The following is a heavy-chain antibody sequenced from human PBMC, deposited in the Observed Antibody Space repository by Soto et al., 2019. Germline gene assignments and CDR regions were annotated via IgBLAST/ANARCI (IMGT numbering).Heavy chain of an antibody. Sequence: PGGALRLSCAASGFTFRSFTMNWVRQAPGKGLEWVSTISSNSAYIYYTDAQRGRFTISRDNAKNSLHLQMNSLRAEDTAVYYCTRDASRDSSARGWFDPWGPGTLVTVSS. J-gene: IGHJ5*02. V-gene: IGHV3-21*01. D-gene: IGHD6-13*01. CDR1: GFTFRSFT. CDR3: TRDASRDSSARGWFDP. CDR2: ISSNSAYI.